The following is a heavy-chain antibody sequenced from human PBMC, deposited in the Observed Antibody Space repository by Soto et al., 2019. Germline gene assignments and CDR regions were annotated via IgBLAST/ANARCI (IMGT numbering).Heavy chain of an antibody. CDR2: IRTKASSYAT. J-gene: IGHJ6*02. Sequence: HPGGSLRLSCAASGFIFSDSAMHWVRQAPGKGLEWVGRIRTKASSYATVYAVSVKGRFTISRDDSKNMAYLQMNSLKTEDTAVYYCTRRMYDFFGMDVWGQGTTVTVSS. V-gene: IGHV3-73*01. CDR3: TRRMYDFFGMDV. CDR1: GFIFSDSA. D-gene: IGHD3-3*01.